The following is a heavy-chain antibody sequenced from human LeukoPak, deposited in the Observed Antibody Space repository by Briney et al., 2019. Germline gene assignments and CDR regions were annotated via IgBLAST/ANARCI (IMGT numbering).Heavy chain of an antibody. D-gene: IGHD1-26*01. V-gene: IGHV3-23*01. CDR1: RFTFTTYA. CDR3: ATEGMVGSFDY. CDR2: VRGSGGRT. Sequence: GWSLRLSRAPSRFTFTTYARSSVRHAPVKGRLWVSGVRGSGGRTSYADAVKGRFPISRDNSKKTLYVQMNSLRDADMAIYYCATEGMVGSFDYWGQGTLVTVSS. J-gene: IGHJ4*02.